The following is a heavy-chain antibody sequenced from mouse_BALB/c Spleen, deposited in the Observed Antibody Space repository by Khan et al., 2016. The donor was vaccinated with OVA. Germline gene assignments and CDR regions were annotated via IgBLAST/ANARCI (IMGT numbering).Heavy chain of an antibody. J-gene: IGHJ4*01. CDR1: GFSLCSYG. Sequence: QVQLKESGPGLVAPSQSLSITCTISGFSLCSYGIHWVRQPPGQGLEWLVVIWSDGSTNYNSTLKSRLSITKDNSKSQVFLKMNSLQTDDTAIYYCARQPYYHYYVMDYWGQGTSITVSS. D-gene: IGHD2-10*01. V-gene: IGHV2-6-1*01. CDR3: ARQPYYHYYVMDY. CDR2: IWSDGST.